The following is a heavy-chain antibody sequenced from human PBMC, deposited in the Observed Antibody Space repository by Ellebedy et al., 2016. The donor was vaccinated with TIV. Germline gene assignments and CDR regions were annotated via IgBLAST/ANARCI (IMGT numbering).Heavy chain of an antibody. CDR3: AKNSLGTLVTP. Sequence: PGGSLRLSCLTSGFNLNDHYIDWVRQAPGKGLEWVGRARSKVARYSTEHAASVKGRFTISRDDSKNSIYLQMNSLRADDTAIYYCAKNSLGTLVTPWGQGTLVTVSS. D-gene: IGHD4-23*01. CDR1: GFNLNDHY. CDR2: ARSKVARYST. V-gene: IGHV3-72*01. J-gene: IGHJ1*01.